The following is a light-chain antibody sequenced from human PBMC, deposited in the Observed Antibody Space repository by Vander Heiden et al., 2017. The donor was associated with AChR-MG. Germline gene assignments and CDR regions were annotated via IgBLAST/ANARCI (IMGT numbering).Light chain of an antibody. CDR1: SSYIAANI. J-gene: IGLJ7*01. CDR2: DND. Sequence: QSVSTQPPSVSAAPGQKVTLPCSGSSSYIAANIVGWYQQLPGTAPKLLIYDNDKRPSGIPDRFSGSKSGTSATLGITRLQTGDEADYYCGTWDSSLSAGVFGGGTQLTVL. V-gene: IGLV1-51*01. CDR3: GTWDSSLSAGV.